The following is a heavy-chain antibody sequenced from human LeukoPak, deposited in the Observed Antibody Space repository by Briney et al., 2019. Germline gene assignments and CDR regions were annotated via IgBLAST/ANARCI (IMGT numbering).Heavy chain of an antibody. Sequence: ASVKVSCKTSGYAFTSYAIHWVRQAPGQVLEWMGWINTDNGNAKYSQNFQGRVTMTRNTSISTAYMELSSLRSEDTAVYYCARGGITFGGVTIYDYWGQGTLVTVSS. J-gene: IGHJ4*02. CDR2: INTDNGNA. D-gene: IGHD3-16*01. CDR3: ARGGITFGGVTIYDY. V-gene: IGHV1-3*04. CDR1: GYAFTSYA.